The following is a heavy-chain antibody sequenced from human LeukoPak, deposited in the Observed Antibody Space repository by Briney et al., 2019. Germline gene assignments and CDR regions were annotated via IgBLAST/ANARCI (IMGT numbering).Heavy chain of an antibody. CDR1: GFTVSSNS. V-gene: IGHV3-53*01. D-gene: IGHD4/OR15-4a*01. J-gene: IGHJ4*02. CDR3: ARRAGAYSHPYDY. CDR2: IYSDNT. Sequence: GGSLRLSCTVSGFTVSSNSMSWVRQAPGKGLEWVSFIYSDNTHYSDSVKGRFTISRGNSKNTLYLQMNSLRAENTAVYYCARRAGAYSHPYDYWGQGTLVTVSS.